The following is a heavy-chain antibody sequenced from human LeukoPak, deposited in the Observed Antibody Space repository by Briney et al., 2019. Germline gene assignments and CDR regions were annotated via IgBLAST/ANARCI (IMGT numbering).Heavy chain of an antibody. V-gene: IGHV3-30*04. Sequence: RGSLRLSCAASGFTFSSYAMHWVRQAPGKGLEWVAVISYDGSNKYYADSVKGRFTISRDNSKNTLYLQMNSLRAEDTAVYYCARDMQTVAGNYFDYWGQGTLVTVSS. CDR2: ISYDGSNK. J-gene: IGHJ4*02. CDR1: GFTFSSYA. CDR3: ARDMQTVAGNYFDY. D-gene: IGHD6-19*01.